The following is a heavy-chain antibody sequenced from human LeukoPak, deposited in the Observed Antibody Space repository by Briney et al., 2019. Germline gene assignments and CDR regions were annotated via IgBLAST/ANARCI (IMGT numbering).Heavy chain of an antibody. CDR1: GFTFSSYS. V-gene: IGHV3-21*01. CDR2: ISSSSSYI. Sequence: GGSLRLSCAASGFTFSSYSMNWVRQAPGKGLEWVSSISSSSSYIYYAVSVKGRFTISRDNAKNSLYLQLNSLRAEDTAVYYCARAQRPDGHNYYYFDYWGQGTLVTVSS. D-gene: IGHD5-24*01. J-gene: IGHJ4*02. CDR3: ARAQRPDGHNYYYFDY.